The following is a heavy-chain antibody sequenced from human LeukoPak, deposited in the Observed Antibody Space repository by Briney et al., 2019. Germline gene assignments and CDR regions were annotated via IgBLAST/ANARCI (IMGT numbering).Heavy chain of an antibody. CDR1: GFTFSSYS. J-gene: IGHJ3*02. CDR3: ARESQGAFDI. CDR2: ISSSSSYI. V-gene: IGHV3-21*01. Sequence: PGGSLRLSCAASGFTFSSYSMNWVRQAPGKGLEWVSSISSSSSYIYYADSVKGRFTISRDNAKNSLYLQMNSLRAEGTAVYYCARESQGAFDIWGQGTMVTVSS.